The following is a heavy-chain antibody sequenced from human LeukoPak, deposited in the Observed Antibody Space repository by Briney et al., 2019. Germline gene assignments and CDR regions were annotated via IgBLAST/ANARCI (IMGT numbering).Heavy chain of an antibody. J-gene: IGHJ4*02. V-gene: IGHV1-2*02. CDR1: GYTFTGYY. D-gene: IGHD6-13*01. CDR3: ARATIAAAGTGWNY. Sequence: ASVKVSCKASGYTFTGYYMHWVRQAPGQGLAWMGWINPNSGGTNYAQKFQGRVTMTRDTSISTAYMELRRLRSDDTAVYYCARATIAAAGTGWNYWGQGTLVTVSS. CDR2: INPNSGGT.